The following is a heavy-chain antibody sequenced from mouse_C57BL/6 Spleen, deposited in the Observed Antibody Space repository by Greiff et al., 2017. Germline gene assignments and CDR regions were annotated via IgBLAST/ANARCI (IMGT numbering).Heavy chain of an antibody. CDR2: FYPGSGSI. CDR1: GYTFTEYT. V-gene: IGHV1-62-2*01. J-gene: IGHJ3*01. D-gene: IGHD2-3*01. Sequence: VQLQQSGAELLKPGASVKLSCKASGYTFTEYTIHWVNQRSGQGLEWIGWFYPGSGSIKYNEKFKDKATLTADKSSSTAYRELSRLTSEDSSVYFCARGDDGYSWFAYWGQGTLVTVSA. CDR3: ARGDDGYSWFAY.